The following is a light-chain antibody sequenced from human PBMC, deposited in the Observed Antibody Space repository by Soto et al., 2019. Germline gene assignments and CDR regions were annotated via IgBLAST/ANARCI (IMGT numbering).Light chain of an antibody. Sequence: ETVLTQSPATLSLSPGERATLSCRASQSVTTYVAWYQQKPGQAPRLLIYDASNRAAGLPARFSGSGSGTDFTLTISSLEPEDSGVYYCQQRINWPTTFGQGTRLEIK. J-gene: IGKJ5*01. V-gene: IGKV3-11*01. CDR3: QQRINWPTT. CDR2: DAS. CDR1: QSVTTY.